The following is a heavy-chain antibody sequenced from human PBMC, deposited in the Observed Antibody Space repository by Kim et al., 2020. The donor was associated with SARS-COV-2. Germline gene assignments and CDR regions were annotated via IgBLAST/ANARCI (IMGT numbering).Heavy chain of an antibody. V-gene: IGHV3-7*01. J-gene: IGHJ4*02. Sequence: GSDKDYVAAVKGRFAISRDNAKNSLYLQMHSLRVEDTAVYYCARGGRADYWGQGTLVTVSS. D-gene: IGHD3-16*01. CDR3: ARGGRADY. CDR2: GSDK.